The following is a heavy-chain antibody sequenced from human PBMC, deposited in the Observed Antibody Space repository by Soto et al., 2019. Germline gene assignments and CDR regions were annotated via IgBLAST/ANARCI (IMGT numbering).Heavy chain of an antibody. J-gene: IGHJ6*02. Sequence: QVQLVQSGAEVKKPGASVKVSCKASGYTFTGYPLHWVRQAPGQGLEWMGWINAGNGDTKYSQKFQGRVTITRDTPASTAYMEVSRLTSEDTAVYDCARDWARAEDVWGQGTPFTVSS. CDR1: GYTFTGYP. V-gene: IGHV1-3*01. CDR3: ARDWARAEDV. D-gene: IGHD7-27*01. CDR2: INAGNGDT.